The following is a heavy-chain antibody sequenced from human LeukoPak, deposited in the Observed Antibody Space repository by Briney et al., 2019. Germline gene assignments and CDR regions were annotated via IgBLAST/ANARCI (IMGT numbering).Heavy chain of an antibody. CDR3: ARELVVVPAAIKPARYHYYGMDV. CDR2: TYSDGSDT. Sequence: QPAGSLRLSCAASTFTLSSYCMHWVRQAQGKGRVWVSRTYSDGSDTGYADSVKGRFTISRDNAKNTLYLQMNSLRAEDTAVYFCARELVVVPAAIKPARYHYYGMDVWGQGTTVTVSS. CDR1: TFTLSSYC. V-gene: IGHV3-74*01. J-gene: IGHJ6*02. D-gene: IGHD2-2*01.